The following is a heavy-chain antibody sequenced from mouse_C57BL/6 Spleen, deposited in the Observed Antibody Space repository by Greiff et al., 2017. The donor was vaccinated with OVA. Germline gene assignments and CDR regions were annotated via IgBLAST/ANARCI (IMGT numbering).Heavy chain of an antibody. CDR2: ISSGGSYT. CDR1: GFTFSSYG. J-gene: IGHJ4*01. CDR3: ARLITTVVADYAMDY. Sequence: EVQLQESGGDLVKPGGSLKLSCAASGFTFSSYGMSWVRQTPDKRLEWVATISSGGSYTYYPDSVKGRFTISRDHAKNTLYLQMSSLKSEDTAMYYCARLITTVVADYAMDYWGQGTSVTVSS. V-gene: IGHV5-6*01. D-gene: IGHD1-1*01.